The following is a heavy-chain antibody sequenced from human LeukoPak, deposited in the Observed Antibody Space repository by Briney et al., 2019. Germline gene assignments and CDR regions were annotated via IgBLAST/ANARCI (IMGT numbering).Heavy chain of an antibody. Sequence: GGSLRLSCAASGFTFSSYWMSWVCQAPGKGLEWVANIKQDGSEKYYVDSVKGRFTISRDNAKNSLYLQMNSLRAEDTAVYYCAREKRGVEMATITTFDYWGQGTLVTVSS. V-gene: IGHV3-7*04. D-gene: IGHD5-24*01. J-gene: IGHJ4*02. CDR1: GFTFSSYW. CDR3: AREKRGVEMATITTFDY. CDR2: IKQDGSEK.